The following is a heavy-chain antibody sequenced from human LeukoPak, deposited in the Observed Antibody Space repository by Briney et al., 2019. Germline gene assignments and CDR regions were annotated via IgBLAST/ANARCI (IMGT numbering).Heavy chain of an antibody. D-gene: IGHD3-3*01. CDR3: ARDFTPRGNEWLPFYYYYGMDV. CDR1: GFTFSSYS. CDR2: ISSSSSYI. V-gene: IGHV3-21*01. J-gene: IGHJ6*02. Sequence: PGGSLRLSCAASGFTFSSYSMNWVRQAPGKGLEWVSSISSSSSYIYYADSVKGRFTISRDNAKNSLYLQMNSLRAEDTAVYYCARDFTPRGNEWLPFYYYYGMDVWGQGTTVTVSS.